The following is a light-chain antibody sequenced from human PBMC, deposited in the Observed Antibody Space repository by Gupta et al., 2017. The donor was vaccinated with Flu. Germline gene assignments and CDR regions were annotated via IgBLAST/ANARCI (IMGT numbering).Light chain of an antibody. Sequence: DIVMTQFPLSLPVTPGEPASISCRSSQSLLHSNGYKYLDWYLQKPGQSPQLLIYLGSNRASGVPDRFSGSGSGTDFTLKISRVEAEDVGVYYCMQALQTRTFGQGTKVEIK. V-gene: IGKV2-28*01. CDR3: MQALQTRT. CDR2: LGS. J-gene: IGKJ1*01. CDR1: QSLLHSNGYKY.